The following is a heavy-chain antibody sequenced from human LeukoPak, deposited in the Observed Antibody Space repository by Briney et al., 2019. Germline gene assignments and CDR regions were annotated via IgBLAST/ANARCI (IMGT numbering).Heavy chain of an antibody. J-gene: IGHJ5*02. D-gene: IGHD2-2*01. Sequence: ASVKVSCKASGGTFSSYAISWVRQAPGQGLEWMGRIIPIFGTANYAQKFQGRVTITTDESTSTAYMELSSLRSEDTAVYYCARDRALQLRGEYCSSTSCSGFDPWGQGTLVTVSS. CDR2: IIPIFGTA. CDR3: ARDRALQLRGEYCSSTSCSGFDP. CDR1: GGTFSSYA. V-gene: IGHV1-69*05.